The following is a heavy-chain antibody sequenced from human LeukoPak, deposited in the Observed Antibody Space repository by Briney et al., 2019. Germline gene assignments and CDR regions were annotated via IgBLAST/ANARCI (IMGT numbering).Heavy chain of an antibody. CDR1: GFTFSSYA. CDR3: AKDLSGSYLPYDGC. J-gene: IGHJ4*02. V-gene: IGHV3-23*01. D-gene: IGHD1-26*01. Sequence: GGSLRLSCAASGFTFSSYAMSWVRQAPGKGLEWVSAISGSGGSTYYADSVKGRFTISRDNSKNTLYLQMNSLRAEDTAVYYCAKDLSGSYLPYDGCWGQGTLVTVSS. CDR2: ISGSGGST.